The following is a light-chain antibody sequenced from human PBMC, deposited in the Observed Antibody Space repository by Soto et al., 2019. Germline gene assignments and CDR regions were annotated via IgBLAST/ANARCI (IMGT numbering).Light chain of an antibody. CDR3: QKGNSAPLT. V-gene: IGKV1-27*01. CDR2: ATS. Sequence: DVQMTQSPSSLSAFVGDRVTISCRASQGIAPYLAWFQQKPGQAPRLLIYATSTLHSGVPSRFSGSGSGSDFTLTINSLQPEDVGTYYCQKGNSAPLTFGEGTKVEIK. CDR1: QGIAPY. J-gene: IGKJ4*01.